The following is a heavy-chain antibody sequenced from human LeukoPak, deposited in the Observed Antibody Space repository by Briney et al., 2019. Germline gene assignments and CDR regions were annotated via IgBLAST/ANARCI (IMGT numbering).Heavy chain of an antibody. D-gene: IGHD6-13*01. CDR1: GFTFSSYG. CDR3: AKVPTYSSSWYAFYFDY. V-gene: IGHV3-30*02. Sequence: GGSLRLSCAGSGFTFSSYGMHWVRQAPGKGLEWVAFIRFDGSNKYYADSVKGRFTISRDNSKNTLYLQMNSLRAEDTAVYYCAKVPTYSSSWYAFYFDYWGQGTLVTVSS. CDR2: IRFDGSNK. J-gene: IGHJ4*02.